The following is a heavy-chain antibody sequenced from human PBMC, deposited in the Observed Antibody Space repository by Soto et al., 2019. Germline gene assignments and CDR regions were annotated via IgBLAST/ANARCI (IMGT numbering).Heavy chain of an antibody. J-gene: IGHJ4*02. V-gene: IGHV6-1*01. D-gene: IGHD6-19*01. Sequence: QVQLQQSGPGLVKPSQTLSLTCAISWGSVSSNTATWNWVRQSPSRGLEWLGRTYYRSNRNFDYALAVKSRITITPDTSKNQFSLQLNSLTPEDTAVYYCAGELDIHHGLGYWGPGTSVTVSS. CDR1: WGSVSSNTAT. CDR3: AGELDIHHGLGY. CDR2: TYYRSNRNF.